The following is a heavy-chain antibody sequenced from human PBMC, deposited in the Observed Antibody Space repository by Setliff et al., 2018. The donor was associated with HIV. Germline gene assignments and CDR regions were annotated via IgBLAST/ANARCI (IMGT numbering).Heavy chain of an antibody. CDR3: ATDPGYSSTWYSESFQH. V-gene: IGHV1-24*01. CDR2: FDPEDGET. J-gene: IGHJ1*01. Sequence: GPSVKVSCKISGYTLTELSIHWVRQAPGKGLEWMANFDPEDGETFYAQKFLGRLTMTEDTSTDTAYMELSSLRSDDTAMYYCATDPGYSSTWYSESFQHWGQGNVVTVSS. CDR1: GYTLTELS. D-gene: IGHD6-13*01.